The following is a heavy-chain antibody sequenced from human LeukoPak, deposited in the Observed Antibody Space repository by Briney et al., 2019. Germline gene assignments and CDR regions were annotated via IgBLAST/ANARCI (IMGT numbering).Heavy chain of an antibody. CDR2: IYYSGST. D-gene: IGHD2-2*01. CDR3: ARLNRETEGNIVVVPAAIDY. CDR1: GGSISSSSYS. J-gene: IGHJ4*02. V-gene: IGHV4-39*01. Sequence: IPSETLSLTCTVSGGSISSSSYSWGWIRPPPGKGLEWIGSIYYSGSTYYNPSLKSRVTISVDTSKSQFSLKLSSVTAADTAVYYCARLNRETEGNIVVVPAAIDYWGQGTLVTVSS.